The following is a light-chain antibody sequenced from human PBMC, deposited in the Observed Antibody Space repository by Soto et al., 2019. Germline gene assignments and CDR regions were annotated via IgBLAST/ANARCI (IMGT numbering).Light chain of an antibody. V-gene: IGKV3-20*01. CDR2: GAS. J-gene: IGKJ4*01. Sequence: ESVLTQSPGTLSLSPGERATLSCRASQSVSSNYLAWYQQKPGQAPRLLIYGASTRATGIPDRFSGSGSGTEFTLTISRLEPEDFAVYYCQQYGSSPLTFGGGTKVDI. CDR1: QSVSSNY. CDR3: QQYGSSPLT.